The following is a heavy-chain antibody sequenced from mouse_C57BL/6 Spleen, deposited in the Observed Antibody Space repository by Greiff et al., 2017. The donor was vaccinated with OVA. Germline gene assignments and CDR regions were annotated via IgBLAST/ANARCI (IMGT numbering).Heavy chain of an antibody. CDR3: ARPYDGYYNYAMDY. V-gene: IGHV1-19*01. CDR1: GYTFTDYY. CDR2: INPYNGGT. D-gene: IGHD2-3*01. J-gene: IGHJ4*01. Sequence: VQLQQSGPVLVKPGASVKMSCKASGYTFTDYYMNWVKQSHGKSLEWIGVINPYNGGTSYNQKFKGKATLTVDKSSSTAYMELNSLTSEDSAVYYCARPYDGYYNYAMDYWGQGTSVTVSS.